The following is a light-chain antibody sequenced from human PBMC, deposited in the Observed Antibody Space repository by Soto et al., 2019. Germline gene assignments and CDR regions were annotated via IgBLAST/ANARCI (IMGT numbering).Light chain of an antibody. Sequence: EIVLTQSPATLSLSPGESATLSCRASQGVSYYLAWYYQKPGQAPRLLIYDASKRAAGIPARFSGSGSGTDFTLTISSLEPEDFAVYYCEQRANWQITFGGGTKVXI. V-gene: IGKV3D-11*01. J-gene: IGKJ4*01. CDR1: QGVSYY. CDR3: EQRANWQIT. CDR2: DAS.